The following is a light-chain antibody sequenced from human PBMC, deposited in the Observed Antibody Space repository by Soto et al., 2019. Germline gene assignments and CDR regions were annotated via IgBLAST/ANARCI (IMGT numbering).Light chain of an antibody. CDR3: QQRTNWPPSLT. V-gene: IGKV3-11*01. CDR2: DAS. CDR1: QSVSSY. Sequence: TQSPSSLSLSPGERATLSCRASQSVSSYLAWYQQKAGQAPRLLIYDASNRATGIPAMFSGSGSGTDFTLTISSLEPEDFAVYYCQQRTNWPPSLTFGGGTKVEIK. J-gene: IGKJ4*01.